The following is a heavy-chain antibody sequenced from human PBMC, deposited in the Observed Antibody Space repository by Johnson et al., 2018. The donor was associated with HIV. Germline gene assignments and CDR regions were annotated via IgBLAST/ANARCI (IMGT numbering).Heavy chain of an antibody. CDR1: GFTFSSYG. Sequence: QVQVVESGGDVVQPGRSLRLSCAASGFTFSSYGMHWVRQAPGKGLEWVAFIRYDGSNKYYADSVKGRFTISRDNSKNTLYLQMNSLRAEDTAVYYCSYILVETARDKTTTDAFDIWGQGTMVTVSS. CDR3: SYILVETARDKTTTDAFDI. V-gene: IGHV3-30*02. J-gene: IGHJ3*02. D-gene: IGHD5-18*01. CDR2: IRYDGSNK.